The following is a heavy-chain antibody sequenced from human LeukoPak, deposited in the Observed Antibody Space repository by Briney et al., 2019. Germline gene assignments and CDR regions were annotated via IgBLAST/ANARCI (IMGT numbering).Heavy chain of an antibody. Sequence: PSETLSLTCTVSGGSIRSFYWSWVRQTAGKGLEWIGRIYTSGTTSYNPSVKSRVSMSVDTSKNQFSLNLSSLTAADTAVYYCARGGEWSSSPLDHWGQGALVTVSS. CDR1: GGSIRSFY. CDR2: IYTSGTT. V-gene: IGHV4-4*07. CDR3: ARGGEWSSSPLDH. D-gene: IGHD6-6*01. J-gene: IGHJ4*02.